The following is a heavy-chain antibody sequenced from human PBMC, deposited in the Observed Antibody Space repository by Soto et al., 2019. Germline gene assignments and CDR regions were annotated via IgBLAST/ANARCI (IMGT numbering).Heavy chain of an antibody. CDR2: ISAAGDP. J-gene: IGHJ6*02. CDR3: ARTDRDFYGVDV. Sequence: EVQLVESGGGLVQPGGSLRLSCEASGFTFRNYDMHWVRQGTGKGLEWVSGISAAGDPDYADSVEGRFTISRENAQNSFFLQMNSLRVGDTAVYYCARTDRDFYGVDVWGQGTKVIVSS. CDR1: GFTFRNYD. V-gene: IGHV3-13*05.